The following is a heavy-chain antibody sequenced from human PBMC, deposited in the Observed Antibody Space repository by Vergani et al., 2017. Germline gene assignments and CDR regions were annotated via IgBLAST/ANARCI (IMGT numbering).Heavy chain of an antibody. Sequence: QVQLVQSGAAVKKPGASVKVSCKASGYTFTGYYMHWVRQAPGQGLEWMGWINPNRGGTNNAQQLQGRVTMTTDTSTSTAYMELRSLRSDDTAVYYCARFPRLELFYYYMDVWGTGTTVTVSS. CDR1: GYTFTGYY. J-gene: IGHJ6*03. CDR2: INPNRGGT. D-gene: IGHD1-7*01. V-gene: IGHV1-2*02. CDR3: ARFPRLELFYYYMDV.